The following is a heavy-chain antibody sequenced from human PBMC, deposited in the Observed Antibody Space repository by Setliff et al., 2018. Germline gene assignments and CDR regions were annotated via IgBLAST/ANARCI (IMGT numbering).Heavy chain of an antibody. Sequence: GGSLRLPGAASGFTFSSYAMSWVRQAPGDGLECVSAISGSGGGTPYAASVKGRFTISRDNSKSTLYLQMNSLRAEDTAVYYCAKGRGTVYYYMDVWGKGTTVTVSS. J-gene: IGHJ6*03. D-gene: IGHD3-10*01. V-gene: IGHV3-23*01. CDR1: GFTFSSYA. CDR3: AKGRGTVYYYMDV. CDR2: ISGSGGGT.